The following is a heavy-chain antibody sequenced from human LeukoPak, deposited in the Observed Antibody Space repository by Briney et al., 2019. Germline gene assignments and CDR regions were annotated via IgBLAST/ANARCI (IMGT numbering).Heavy chain of an antibody. D-gene: IGHD3-9*01. CDR1: GGSFSGYY. J-gene: IGHJ5*02. V-gene: IGHV4-34*01. CDR2: INHSGST. CDR3: ARRFNILTGYSRTHKNWFDP. Sequence: SETLSLTCAVYGGSFSGYYWSWIRQPPGKGLEWIGEINHSGSTNYNPSLKSRVTISVDTSKNQFSLKLSSVSAADTAVYYCARRFNILTGYSRTHKNWFDPWGQGTLVTVSS.